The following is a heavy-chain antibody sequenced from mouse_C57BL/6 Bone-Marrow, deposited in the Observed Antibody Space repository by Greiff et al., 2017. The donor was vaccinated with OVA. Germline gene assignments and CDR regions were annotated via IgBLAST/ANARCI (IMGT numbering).Heavy chain of an antibody. V-gene: IGHV3-6*01. J-gene: IGHJ3*01. CDR1: GYSITSGYY. CDR2: ISYDGSN. Sequence: EVQLQESGPGLVKPSQSLSLTCSVTGYSITSGYYWNWIRQFPGNKLEWMGYISYDGSNNYNPSLKNRISITRDTSKNQFFLKLNSVTTEDTATYYCARDLLYGNYVAYWGQGTLVTVSA. D-gene: IGHD2-1*01. CDR3: ARDLLYGNYVAY.